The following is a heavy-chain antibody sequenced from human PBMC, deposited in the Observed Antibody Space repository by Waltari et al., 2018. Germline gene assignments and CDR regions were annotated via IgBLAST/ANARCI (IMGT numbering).Heavy chain of an antibody. J-gene: IGHJ5*02. CDR3: ARLSYLGLGWFDP. CDR2: IYHSGIT. D-gene: IGHD1-26*01. CDR1: GGSISSYY. V-gene: IGHV4-59*01. Sequence: QVQLQQWGAGLLKPSETLSLTCTVSGGSISSYYWSWIRQPPGKGLEWIGYIYHSGITNYNPSLMSLVTISVDTSKNQLSLKLSSVTAADTAVYYCARLSYLGLGWFDPWGQGTLVTVSS.